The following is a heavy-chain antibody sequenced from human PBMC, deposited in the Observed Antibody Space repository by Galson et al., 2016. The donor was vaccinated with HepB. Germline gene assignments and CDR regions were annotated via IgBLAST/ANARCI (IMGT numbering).Heavy chain of an antibody. CDR1: GASITNHH. J-gene: IGHJ4*02. D-gene: IGHD3-10*01. Sequence: ETLSLTCSVSGASITNHHWSWIRQSPGKGLEWVGYLSSGGIMNYNPSLESRATFSADSSKNQFSLRLNSVTAADTAVYYCARGGGFGECAHWGQGTLVTVSS. CDR2: LSSGGIM. V-gene: IGHV4-59*11. CDR3: ARGGGFGECAH.